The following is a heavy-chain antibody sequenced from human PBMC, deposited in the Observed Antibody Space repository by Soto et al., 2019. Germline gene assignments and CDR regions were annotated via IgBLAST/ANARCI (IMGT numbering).Heavy chain of an antibody. V-gene: IGHV1-69*01. CDR1: GGTFSSYA. Sequence: QVQLVQSGAEVKKPGSSVKVSCKASGGTFSSYAISWVRQAPGHGLEWMGGIIPIFGTANYAQKFQGRVTITADESTSTAYMGLRSLRSEYTAVYYCARGGYYDSSGYYGLRYWGQGTLVTVSS. D-gene: IGHD3-22*01. J-gene: IGHJ4*02. CDR2: IIPIFGTA. CDR3: ARGGYYDSSGYYGLRY.